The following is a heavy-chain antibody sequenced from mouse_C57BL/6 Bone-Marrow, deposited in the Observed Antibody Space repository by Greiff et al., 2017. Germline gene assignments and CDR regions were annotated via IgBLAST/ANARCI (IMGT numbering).Heavy chain of an antibody. Sequence: VKLQESGAELARPGASVKLSCKASGYTFTSYGISWVKQRPGQGLEWIGEIYPRRGNTYYNEKFKGKATLTADKSSSTAYMELRSRTTEDAAVYFCARGPYYGSSYAWFADWGQGTLVTVSA. V-gene: IGHV1-81*01. J-gene: IGHJ3*01. CDR2: IYPRRGNT. D-gene: IGHD1-1*01. CDR3: ARGPYYGSSYAWFAD. CDR1: GYTFTSYG.